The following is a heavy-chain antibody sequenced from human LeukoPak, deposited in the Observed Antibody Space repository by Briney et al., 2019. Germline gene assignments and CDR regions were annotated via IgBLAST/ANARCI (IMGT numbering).Heavy chain of an antibody. CDR2: ISGSGGST. CDR1: GFTFSSYG. Sequence: GGSLRLSCAASGFTFSSYGMRWVRQAPGKGLEWVSAISGSGGSTYYADSVKGRFTISRDNSKNTLYLQINSLRAEDTAVYYCAKGGGYEVLYDYWGQGTLVTVSS. V-gene: IGHV3-23*01. CDR3: AKGGGYEVLYDY. J-gene: IGHJ4*02. D-gene: IGHD5-12*01.